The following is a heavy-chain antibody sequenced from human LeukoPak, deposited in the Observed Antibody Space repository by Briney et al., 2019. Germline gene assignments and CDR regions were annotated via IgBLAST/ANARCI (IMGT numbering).Heavy chain of an antibody. V-gene: IGHV3-33*08. CDR3: ARDLYGDYLSWVFDY. J-gene: IGHJ4*02. CDR1: GFTFSSYG. CDR2: IWYDGSNK. D-gene: IGHD4-17*01. Sequence: GRSLRLSCAASGFTFSSYGMHWVRQAPGKGLEWVAVIWYDGSNKYYADSVKGRFTISRDNSKNTLYLQMNSLRAEDTAVYYCARDLYGDYLSWVFDYWGQGTLVTVSS.